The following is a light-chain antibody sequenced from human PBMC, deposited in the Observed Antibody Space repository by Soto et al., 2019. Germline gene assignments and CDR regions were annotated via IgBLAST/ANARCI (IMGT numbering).Light chain of an antibody. J-gene: IGKJ1*01. Sequence: DIQMTQSPSTLSASVGDRVTITSRACQSISSWLAWYQQKPGKAPKLLIYKASSLASGVPSRFNGSGSGTEFALSISSLQPDDFATYRCQQYESFPRTFGQGTKVEIK. CDR1: QSISSW. CDR2: KAS. CDR3: QQYESFPRT. V-gene: IGKV1-5*03.